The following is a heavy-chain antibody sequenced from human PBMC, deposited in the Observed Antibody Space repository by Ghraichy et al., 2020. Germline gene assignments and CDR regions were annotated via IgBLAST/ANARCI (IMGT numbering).Heavy chain of an antibody. J-gene: IGHJ3*02. CDR3: ARGDYHDNSGYFHDVFDI. Sequence: GGSLRLSCAASGFTFSDYWMSWVRQAPGKGLEWVGNIKQDGSEKFYVDSVKGRFTISRDNAKNSLYLQLNSLRAEDTAVYYCARGDYHDNSGYFHDVFDIGGQGTMVTVSS. CDR1: GFTFSDYW. D-gene: IGHD3-22*01. CDR2: IKQDGSEK. V-gene: IGHV3-7*03.